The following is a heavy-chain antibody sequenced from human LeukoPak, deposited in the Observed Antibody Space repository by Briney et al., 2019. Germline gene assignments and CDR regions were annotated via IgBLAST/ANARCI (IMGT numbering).Heavy chain of an antibody. D-gene: IGHD2-2*01. CDR1: GGSIGSYY. CDR3: ARQSGGGYASVDY. V-gene: IGHV4-59*01. Sequence: SETLSLTCTVSGGSIGSYYWCWIRPPPGKGLEWLGCFYQSEKTYYNPSFKSRVTISVNTSNNQFSLNLNSLTAADTAVYYCARQSGGGYASVDYWGQGTLVTVSS. CDR2: FYQSEKT. J-gene: IGHJ4*02.